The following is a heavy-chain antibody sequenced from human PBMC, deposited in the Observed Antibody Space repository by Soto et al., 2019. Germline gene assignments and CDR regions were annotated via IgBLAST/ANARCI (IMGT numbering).Heavy chain of an antibody. CDR2: ISYDGSNK. D-gene: IGHD3-3*01. J-gene: IGHJ6*03. CDR3: AKDEVATIFGVDISEYYYYYMDV. Sequence: QVQLVESGGGVVQPGRSLRLSCAASGFTFSSYGMHWVRQAPGKGLEWVAVISYDGSNKYYADSVKGRFTISRDNSKNTLYLQMNSLRAEDTAVYYCAKDEVATIFGVDISEYYYYYMDVWGKGTTVTVSS. CDR1: GFTFSSYG. V-gene: IGHV3-30*18.